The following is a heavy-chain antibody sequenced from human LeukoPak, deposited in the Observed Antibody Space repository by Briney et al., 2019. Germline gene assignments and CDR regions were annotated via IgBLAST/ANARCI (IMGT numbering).Heavy chain of an antibody. Sequence: PGGSLRLSCAASGFTFSSYAMSWVRQAPGKGLEWVSAISGSGGSTYYADSVKGRFTISRDNSKNTLYLQMNSLGAEDTAVYYCAKSSDAMATGGDDAFDIWGQGTMVTVSS. CDR3: AKSSDAMATGGDDAFDI. J-gene: IGHJ3*02. CDR1: GFTFSSYA. CDR2: ISGSGGST. V-gene: IGHV3-23*01. D-gene: IGHD5-24*01.